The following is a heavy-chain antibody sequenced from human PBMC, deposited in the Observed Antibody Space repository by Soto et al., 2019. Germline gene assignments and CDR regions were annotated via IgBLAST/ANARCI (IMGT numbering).Heavy chain of an antibody. J-gene: IGHJ6*02. CDR3: ARSIDSSSVFYYYYGMDV. Sequence: ASVKVSCKASGYTFTSYGISWVRQAPGQGLEWMGWISAYNGNTNYAQKLRGRVTMTTDTSTSTAYMELRSLRSDDTAVYYCARSIDSSSVFYYYYGMDVWGQGTTVTVSS. D-gene: IGHD6-6*01. CDR2: ISAYNGNT. CDR1: GYTFTSYG. V-gene: IGHV1-18*04.